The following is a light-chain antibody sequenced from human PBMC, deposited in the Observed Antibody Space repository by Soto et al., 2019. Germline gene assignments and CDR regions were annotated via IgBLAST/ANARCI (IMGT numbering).Light chain of an antibody. CDR1: QGISHY. J-gene: IGKJ3*01. CDR2: VAS. Sequence: DIQLTQSPSFLSASVGDRVTITCRASQGISHYLAWYQQKPGKAPKLLINVASTLQSGVPSRFSGSGSGTEFTLTISSPQPEDFATYYCQQLNGYFGPGTKVDIK. CDR3: QQLNGY. V-gene: IGKV1-9*01.